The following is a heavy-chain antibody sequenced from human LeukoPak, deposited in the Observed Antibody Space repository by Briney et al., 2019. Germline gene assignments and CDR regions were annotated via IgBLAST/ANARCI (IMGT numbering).Heavy chain of an antibody. V-gene: IGHV1-69*01. J-gene: IGHJ6*04. Sequence: ASVKVSCKASGGTFSSYAISWVRQAPGQGLECMGGIIPIFGTANYAQKFQGRVTITADESTSTAYMELSSLRSEGTAVYYCARREVKAAPDDYYYYGMDVWGKGTTVTVSS. CDR2: IIPIFGTA. CDR1: GGTFSSYA. CDR3: ARREVKAAPDDYYYYGMDV. D-gene: IGHD6-13*01.